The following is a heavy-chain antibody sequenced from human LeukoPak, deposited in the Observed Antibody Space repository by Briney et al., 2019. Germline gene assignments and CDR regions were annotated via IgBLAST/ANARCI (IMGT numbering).Heavy chain of an antibody. CDR1: GFTFSSYG. D-gene: IGHD5-18*01. CDR2: ISWNSFTI. J-gene: IGHJ6*03. Sequence: GGSLRLSCAASGFTFSSYGMHWVRQAPGKGLEWVSGISWNSFTIGYADSVKGRFTISRDNAKNSLYLQMNSLRVEDTALYYCAKDIGRVDTASTYMDVWGKGTTVTISS. CDR3: AKDIGRVDTASTYMDV. V-gene: IGHV3-9*01.